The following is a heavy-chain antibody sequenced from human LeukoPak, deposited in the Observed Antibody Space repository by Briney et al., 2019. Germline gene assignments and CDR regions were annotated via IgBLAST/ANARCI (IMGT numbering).Heavy chain of an antibody. CDR2: ISWNSGSI. CDR3: AKDIAVADYYYYYGMDV. Sequence: GRSLRLSCAASGFTFDDYAMHWVRQAPGKGLEWVSGISWNSGSIGYADSVKGRFTISRDNAKNSLYLQMNRLRAEDTALYYSAKDIAVADYYYYYGMDVWGQGTTVTVSS. J-gene: IGHJ6*02. V-gene: IGHV3-9*01. D-gene: IGHD6-19*01. CDR1: GFTFDDYA.